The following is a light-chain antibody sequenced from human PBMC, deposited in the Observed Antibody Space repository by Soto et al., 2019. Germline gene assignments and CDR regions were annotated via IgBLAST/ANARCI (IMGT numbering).Light chain of an antibody. CDR1: RDISNS. Sequence: DIQMTQSPSSVSASVGDRLTITCRASRDISNSLAWYQQTPGKAPKLLLRGASSLHRGVPSRFRGGGAGTEFTLTISSLKPEDFETYYCQQTSAFPRTVGQGTKVNIK. CDR2: GAS. CDR3: QQTSAFPRT. V-gene: IGKV1-12*01. J-gene: IGKJ1*01.